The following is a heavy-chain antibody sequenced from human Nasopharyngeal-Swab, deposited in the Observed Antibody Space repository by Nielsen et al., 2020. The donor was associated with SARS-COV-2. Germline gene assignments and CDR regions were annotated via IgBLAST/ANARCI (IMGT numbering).Heavy chain of an antibody. CDR3: ARVINWNYEIYYYYYGMDV. V-gene: IGHV3-48*04. CDR2: ISSSSSTI. J-gene: IGHJ6*02. Sequence: GGPLRLPFAAPGSTFSSYTMNWVRQAPGKGLEWVSYISSSSSTIYSADSVKGRFTIPRDNAKNSLYLQMNSLRAEDTAVYYCARVINWNYEIYYYYYGMDVWGQGTSVTVSS. D-gene: IGHD1-7*01. CDR1: GSTFSSYT.